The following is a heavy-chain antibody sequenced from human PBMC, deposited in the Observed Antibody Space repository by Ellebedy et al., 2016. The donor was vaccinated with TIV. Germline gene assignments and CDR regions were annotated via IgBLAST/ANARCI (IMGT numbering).Heavy chain of an antibody. V-gene: IGHV3-7*04. CDR3: ARGFEDSICWLDY. D-gene: IGHD6-13*01. Sequence: GRFTISRDNAKNSLYLQMNSLRVEDSAVYYCARGFEDSICWLDYWGQGTLVTVSS. J-gene: IGHJ4*02.